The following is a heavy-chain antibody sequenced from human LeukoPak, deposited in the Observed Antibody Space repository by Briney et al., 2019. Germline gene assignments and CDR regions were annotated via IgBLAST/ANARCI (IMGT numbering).Heavy chain of an antibody. V-gene: IGHV5-51*01. Sequence: GESLKISCKVSGYSFTSYCIGWVRQMPGKGLEWMGSIYPGDSGPTYSPSFQGQVTISVDKSISTAYLQWSSLQASDTAMYYCGMSGDRVPLQDDVFDVWGQGTMVTVST. CDR1: GYSFTSYC. J-gene: IGHJ3*01. CDR2: IYPGDSGP. D-gene: IGHD1-26*01. CDR3: GMSGDRVPLQDDVFDV.